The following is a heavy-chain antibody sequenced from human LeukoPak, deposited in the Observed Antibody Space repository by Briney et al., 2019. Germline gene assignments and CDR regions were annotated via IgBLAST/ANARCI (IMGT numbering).Heavy chain of an antibody. D-gene: IGHD3-3*01. V-gene: IGHV1-69*05. CDR1: GGTFTSYA. Sequence: GASVTVSCTASGGTFTSYAISWVRQAPGQGLEWMGGIIPIFGTANYAQKLQGRVTITTDESTSTAYMELSSLRSEDTAVYYCASARFLSHYYYYMDVWGKGTTVTVSS. CDR3: ASARFLSHYYYYMDV. CDR2: IIPIFGTA. J-gene: IGHJ6*03.